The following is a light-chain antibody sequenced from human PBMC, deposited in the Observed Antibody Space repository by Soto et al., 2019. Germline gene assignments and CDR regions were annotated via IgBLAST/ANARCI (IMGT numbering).Light chain of an antibody. CDR3: CSYAGSSGYV. V-gene: IGLV2-23*02. CDR2: EVS. Sequence: QPVLTQPASVSGSPGQSITISCTGTSSDVGSYNLVSWYQQHPGKAPKLMIYEVSKRPSGVSNRFSGSKSGNTASLTISGLQAEDEADYYCCSYAGSSGYVFGTGTKVTVL. J-gene: IGLJ1*01. CDR1: SSDVGSYNL.